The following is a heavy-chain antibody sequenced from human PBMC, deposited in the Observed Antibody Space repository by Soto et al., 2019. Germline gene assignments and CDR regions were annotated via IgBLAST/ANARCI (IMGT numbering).Heavy chain of an antibody. J-gene: IGHJ5*02. D-gene: IGHD3-3*01. CDR1: GFTFSSYG. V-gene: IGHV3-33*01. CDR3: ASDSRYYDLWSGSYDTWVDP. Sequence: GGSLRLSCAASGFTFSSYGMHWVRQAPGKGLEWVAVIWYDGSNKYYADSVKGRFTISRDNSKNTLYLQMNSLRAEDTAVYYCASDSRYYDLWSGSYDTWVDPWGQGTLVTVSS. CDR2: IWYDGSNK.